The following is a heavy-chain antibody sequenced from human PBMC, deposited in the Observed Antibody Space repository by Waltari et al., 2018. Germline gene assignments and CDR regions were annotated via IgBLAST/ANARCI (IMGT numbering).Heavy chain of an antibody. CDR1: GCSISRSSYY. CDR3: ARHVLGPYYNTILPPNY. V-gene: IGHV4-39*01. Sequence: QLQLQESGPGLVKPSETLSLTCTVSGCSISRSSYYWGWLRQPPGKGLEWVGGIYYSGSTYYNPSLNSRVTISVDTSKNQFSLKLSSLTAADTAVYFCARHVLGPYYNTILPPNYWGQGTLVTVSS. J-gene: IGHJ4*03. CDR2: IYYSGST. D-gene: IGHD3-22*01.